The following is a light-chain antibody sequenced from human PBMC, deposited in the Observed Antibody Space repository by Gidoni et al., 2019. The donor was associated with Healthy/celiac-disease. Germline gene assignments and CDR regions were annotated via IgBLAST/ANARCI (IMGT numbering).Light chain of an antibody. CDR3: QQYNNWPPHT. V-gene: IGKV3-15*01. CDR1: QSVSSN. J-gene: IGKJ2*01. CDR2: GAS. Sequence: EIVMTQSPATLSVSPVERATLSCRASQSVSSNLAWYQQKPGQAPRLLIYGASTRATGIPARFSGSGSGTEFTLTISSLQSEDFAVYYCQQYNNWPPHTFXXXTKLEIK.